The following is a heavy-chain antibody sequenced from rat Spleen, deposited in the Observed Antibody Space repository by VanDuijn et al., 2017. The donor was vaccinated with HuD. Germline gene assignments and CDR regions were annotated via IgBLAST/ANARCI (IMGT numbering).Heavy chain of an antibody. J-gene: IGHJ4*01. CDR3: AKSRGLYSSYIHVMDA. D-gene: IGHD1-2*01. Sequence: EVQLQESGPGLVKPSQSLSLTCSVTGFSITSNYWGWIRKFPGNKMEWIGHISYSGSTSYNPSLKSRISITRDTSKNQFFLQVNSVTTEDIATYYCAKSRGLYSSYIHVMDAWGQGASVTVSS. CDR2: ISYSGST. V-gene: IGHV3-1*01. CDR1: GFSITSNY.